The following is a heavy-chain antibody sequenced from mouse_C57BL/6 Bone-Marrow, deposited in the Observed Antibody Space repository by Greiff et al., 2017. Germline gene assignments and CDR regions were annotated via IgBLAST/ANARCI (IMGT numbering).Heavy chain of an antibody. V-gene: IGHV1-62-2*01. Sequence: VQLQQSGAELVKPGASVKLSCKASGYTFTEYTIHWVKQRSGQGLEWIGWFYPGSGSIKYNEKFKDKATLTADKSSSTVYMELSRLTSEDSAVFYDAGRETRYGNYGAWFAYWGQGTLVTVSA. CDR1: GYTFTEYT. CDR3: AGRETRYGNYGAWFAY. CDR2: FYPGSGSI. D-gene: IGHD2-1*01. J-gene: IGHJ3*01.